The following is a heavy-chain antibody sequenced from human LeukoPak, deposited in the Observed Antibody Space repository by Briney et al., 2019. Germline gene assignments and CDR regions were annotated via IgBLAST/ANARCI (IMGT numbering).Heavy chain of an antibody. D-gene: IGHD1-14*01. J-gene: IGHJ6*02. CDR1: GGTFSSYA. CDR2: IIPILGIA. V-gene: IGHV1-69*04. Sequence: GASVKVSCKASGGTFSSYAISWVRQAPGQGLEWMGRIIPILGIANYAQKFQGRVTITADKSTSTAYMELSSLRSEDTAVYYCARDYHRASDYYYYYGMDVWGQGTTVTVSS. CDR3: ARDYHRASDYYYYYGMDV.